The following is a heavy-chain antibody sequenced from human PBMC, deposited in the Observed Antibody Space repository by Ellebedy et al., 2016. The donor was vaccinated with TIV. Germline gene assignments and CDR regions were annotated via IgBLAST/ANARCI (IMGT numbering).Heavy chain of an antibody. CDR2: IIPIFGTA. J-gene: IGHJ4*02. CDR3: ARTYYYDSPYFDY. Sequence: SVKVSXXASGGTFSSYAISWVRQAPGQGLEWMGGIIPIFGTANYAQKFQGRVTMTRDTSTSTVYMELSSLRSEDTAVYYCARTYYYDSPYFDYWGQGTLVTVSS. CDR1: GGTFSSYA. V-gene: IGHV1-69*05. D-gene: IGHD3-22*01.